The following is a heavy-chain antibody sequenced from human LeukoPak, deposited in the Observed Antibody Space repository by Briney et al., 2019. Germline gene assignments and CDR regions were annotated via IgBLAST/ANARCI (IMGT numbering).Heavy chain of an antibody. D-gene: IGHD3-22*01. CDR3: ASTPPAYYYDSWFDP. J-gene: IGHJ5*02. V-gene: IGHV4-59*01. CDR1: GASISSSY. CDR2: IYYSGST. Sequence: SETLSLTCTVSGASISSSYWSWIRQPPGKELEWIGNIYYSGSTHYNPSLTSRVTISVDTSKNQFSLKLSSVTAADTAVYYCASTPPAYYYDSWFDPWGQGTLVIVSS.